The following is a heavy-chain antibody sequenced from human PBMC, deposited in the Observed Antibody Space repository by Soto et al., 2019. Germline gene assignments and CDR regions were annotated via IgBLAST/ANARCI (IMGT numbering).Heavy chain of an antibody. Sequence: ASVKVSCKASGYTFTGYYMHWVRQAPGQGREWMGWSNPNRGGTNFPQRFQGRATMPRHRPIRKAYMELSRLRSDATAVYYCARLGRYFDWLPYGMDVWGQGTTVTVSS. CDR1: GYTFTGYY. J-gene: IGHJ6*02. D-gene: IGHD3-9*01. CDR3: ARLGRYFDWLPYGMDV. CDR2: SNPNRGGT. V-gene: IGHV1-2*02.